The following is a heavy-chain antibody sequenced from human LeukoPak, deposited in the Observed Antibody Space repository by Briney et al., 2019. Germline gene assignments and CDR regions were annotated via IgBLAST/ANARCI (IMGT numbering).Heavy chain of an antibody. V-gene: IGHV4-59*08. Sequence: KPSETLSLTCTVSAGSISSYYWSWIRQPPGKGLEWIGYIDYRGITNYNPSLKSRVTVSVDTSKNHFSLNLSSVTAADTAVYYCAGGGFTSGYYNYGLEVWGQGTTVTVSS. J-gene: IGHJ6*02. D-gene: IGHD3-16*01. CDR3: AGGGFTSGYYNYGLEV. CDR2: IDYRGIT. CDR1: AGSISSYY.